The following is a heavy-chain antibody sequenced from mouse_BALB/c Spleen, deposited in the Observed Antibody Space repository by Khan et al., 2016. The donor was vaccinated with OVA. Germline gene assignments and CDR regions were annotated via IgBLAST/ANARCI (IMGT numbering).Heavy chain of an antibody. CDR3: TRSYFGSSGFDY. CDR1: GYTFTDYE. V-gene: IGHV1-15*01. Sequence: QVQLQQSGAELVRPGASVTLSCKASGYTFTDYEMHWVKQTPVHGLEWIGAIDPETGGTAYNQKFKGKATLTADKSSSTAYMELRSLTSEDSAVYDCTRSYFGSSGFDYWGQGTTRTVSS. CDR2: IDPETGGT. J-gene: IGHJ2*01. D-gene: IGHD1-1*01.